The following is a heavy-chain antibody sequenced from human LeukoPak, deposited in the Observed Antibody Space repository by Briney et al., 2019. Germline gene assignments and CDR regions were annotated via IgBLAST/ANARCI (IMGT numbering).Heavy chain of an antibody. V-gene: IGHV4-34*01. D-gene: IGHD2-21*02. Sequence: PSETLSLTCAVYGGSFSGYYWSWIRQPPGEGLEWIGEINHSGSTNYNPSLKSRVTISVDTSKNQFSLKLSSVTAADTAVYYCARRAPGYQNIVVVTGQESWFDPWGQGTLVTVSS. J-gene: IGHJ5*02. CDR3: ARRAPGYQNIVVVTGQESWFDP. CDR2: INHSGST. CDR1: GGSFSGYY.